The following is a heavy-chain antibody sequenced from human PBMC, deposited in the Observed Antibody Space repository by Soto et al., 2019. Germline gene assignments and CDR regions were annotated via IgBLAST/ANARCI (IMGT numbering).Heavy chain of an antibody. Sequence: ASVKVSCKASGYTFTGYYMHWVRQAPGQGLEWMGWINPNSGGTNYAQKFQGWVTMTRDTSISTAYMELSRLRSDDTAVYYCARDSYYDILTGGYGMDFWGQGTTVTVSS. D-gene: IGHD3-9*01. J-gene: IGHJ6*02. CDR3: ARDSYYDILTGGYGMDF. CDR1: GYTFTGYY. V-gene: IGHV1-2*04. CDR2: INPNSGGT.